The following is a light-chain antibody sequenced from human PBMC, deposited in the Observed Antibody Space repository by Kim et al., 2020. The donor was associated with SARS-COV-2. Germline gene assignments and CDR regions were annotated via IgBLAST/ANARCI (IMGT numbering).Light chain of an antibody. J-gene: IGLJ2*01. V-gene: IGLV2-8*01. CDR2: EVN. Sequence: GQSVTISCTGTSSAIGGYNFVAWYQQHPGKAPKVMIYEVNQRPSGVPDRFSGSKSDNTASLTVSGLQAEDEADYYCSSYAGRQNLVFGGGTQLTVL. CDR1: SSAIGGYNF. CDR3: SSYAGRQNLV.